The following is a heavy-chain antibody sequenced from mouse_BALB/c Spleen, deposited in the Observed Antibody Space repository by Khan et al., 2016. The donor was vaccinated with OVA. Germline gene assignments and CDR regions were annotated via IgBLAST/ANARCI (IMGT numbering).Heavy chain of an antibody. D-gene: IGHD3-2*02. CDR2: IYPGTDNT. Sequence: VQLQQSGAELVRPGASVKLSCKTSGYIFTSYWIHWVKQRSGQGLEWIARIYPGTDNTYYNEKFTDKATLTADKSSRTAYMQLSSLKSEDSDVYFFAREEALYHFDNWGQGTTLTVSS. V-gene: IGHV1S132*01. CDR1: GYIFTSYW. J-gene: IGHJ2*01. CDR3: AREEALYHFDN.